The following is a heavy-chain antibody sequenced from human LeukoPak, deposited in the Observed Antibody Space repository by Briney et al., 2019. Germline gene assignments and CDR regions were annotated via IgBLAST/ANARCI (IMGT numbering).Heavy chain of an antibody. Sequence: ASVKVSCKASGYIFTGYYLHWVRQAPGQGLEWVGGINSNNGDTHYAQNFQGRVTMTGDTSISTAYMELSRLGSDDTAVYYCARDGDGYNLDWGQGTLVTVSS. V-gene: IGHV1-2*02. J-gene: IGHJ4*02. CDR1: GYIFTGYY. D-gene: IGHD5-24*01. CDR3: ARDGDGYNLD. CDR2: INSNNGDT.